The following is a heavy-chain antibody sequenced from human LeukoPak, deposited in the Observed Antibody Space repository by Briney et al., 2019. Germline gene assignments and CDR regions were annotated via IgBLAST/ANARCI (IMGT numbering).Heavy chain of an antibody. CDR3: ASTSQDYYDSSAYYKDY. CDR1: GGSFSGYY. J-gene: IGHJ4*02. Sequence: SETLSLTCAVFGGSFSGYYWSWIRQPPGKGLEWIGEINHSGSTNYDPSLKSRVSISVDTSKNQFSLKLSSVTAADTALYYCASTSQDYYDSSAYYKDYWGQGTLVTVSS. CDR2: INHSGST. D-gene: IGHD3-22*01. V-gene: IGHV4-34*01.